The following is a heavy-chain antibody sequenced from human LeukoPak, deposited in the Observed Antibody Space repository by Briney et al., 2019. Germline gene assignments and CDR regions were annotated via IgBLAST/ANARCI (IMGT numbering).Heavy chain of an antibody. J-gene: IGHJ4*02. Sequence: PGGSLRLSCAASGFSFSTYAMGWVRQAPGKGLERVSIISDNGVYAYYADSVKGRFTISRDNSKDTLYLQMNSLRAEDTAVYYCSKRDIVAGVVDRWGQGALVTVSS. V-gene: IGHV3-23*01. CDR3: SKRDIVAGVVDR. CDR1: GFSFSTYA. D-gene: IGHD5-12*01. CDR2: ISDNGVYA.